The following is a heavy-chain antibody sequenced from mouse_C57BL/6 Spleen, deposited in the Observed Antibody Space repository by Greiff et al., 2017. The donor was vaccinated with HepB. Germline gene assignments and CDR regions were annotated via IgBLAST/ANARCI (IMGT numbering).Heavy chain of an antibody. D-gene: IGHD1-1*01. CDR3: ARIGSYYYGSGGDY. CDR1: GYAFTNYL. Sequence: VQLVESGAELVRPGTSVKVSCKASGYAFTNYLIEWVKQRPGQGLEWIGVINPGSGGTNYNEKFKGKATLTADKSSSTAYMQLSSLTSEDSAVYFCARIGSYYYGSGGDYWGQGTTLTVSS. J-gene: IGHJ2*01. V-gene: IGHV1-54*01. CDR2: INPGSGGT.